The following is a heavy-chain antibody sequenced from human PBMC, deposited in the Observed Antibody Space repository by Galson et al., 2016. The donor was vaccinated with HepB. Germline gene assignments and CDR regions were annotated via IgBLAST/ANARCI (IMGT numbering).Heavy chain of an antibody. CDR3: ARQRYYDSSDLYWAFDM. CDR2: ISYDGTNT. J-gene: IGHJ3*02. D-gene: IGHD3-22*01. Sequence: SLRLSCAASGFTFSNYAMHWLRQAPGKGPEWVAAISYDGTNTFYADSVNGRFIFSRDNSRDTLYLQMNSLKAADTAVYYCARQRYYDSSDLYWAFDMWGQGTMVTVSS. CDR1: GFTFSNYA. V-gene: IGHV3-30*14.